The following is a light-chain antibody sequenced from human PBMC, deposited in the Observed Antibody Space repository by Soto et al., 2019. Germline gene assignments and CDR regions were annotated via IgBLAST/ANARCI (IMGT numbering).Light chain of an antibody. J-gene: IGKJ1*01. Sequence: DIQMTQSPSTLSGSVGDRVTITCRASQTISSWLAWYQQKPGKAPKLLIYKASTLKSGVPSRFSGSGSGTEFTLTISRLEPEDFAVYYCQQYGTSRTLGQGTKVDI. V-gene: IGKV1-5*03. CDR3: QQYGTSRT. CDR2: KAS. CDR1: QTISSW.